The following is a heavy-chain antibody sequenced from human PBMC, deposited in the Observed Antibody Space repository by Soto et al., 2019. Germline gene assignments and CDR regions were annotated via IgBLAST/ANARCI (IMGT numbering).Heavy chain of an antibody. J-gene: IGHJ4*02. CDR1: GGSMSGSY. CDR3: ARGGWYLDY. Sequence: SETLSLTCTVSGGSMSGSYWSWIRQCPGKGLEWIAYIYYTGSPEYNPSLSSRVTISVDTSKNQFSLKLSAVTAADTAVYYCARGGWYLDYWGQGTLVTVSS. V-gene: IGHV4-59*01. CDR2: IYYTGSP. D-gene: IGHD6-19*01.